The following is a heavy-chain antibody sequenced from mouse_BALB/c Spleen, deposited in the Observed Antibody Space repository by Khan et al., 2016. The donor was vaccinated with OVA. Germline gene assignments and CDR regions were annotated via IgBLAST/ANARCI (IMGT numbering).Heavy chain of an antibody. CDR3: ASAYYGNYREAMDY. D-gene: IGHD2-10*01. V-gene: IGHV2-6-7*01. Sequence: VKLLESGPGLVAPSQSLSITCTVSGFSLTGYGVNWVRQPPGKGLEWLGMIWGDGSTDYNSALKSRLSISKDNSKSQVFFKMNSLQTDDTARYFCASAYYGNYREAMDYWGQGTSVTVSA. J-gene: IGHJ4*01. CDR1: GFSLTGYG. CDR2: IWGDGST.